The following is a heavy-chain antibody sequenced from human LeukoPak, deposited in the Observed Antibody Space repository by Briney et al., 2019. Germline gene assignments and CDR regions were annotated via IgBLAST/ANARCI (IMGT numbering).Heavy chain of an antibody. CDR2: LHSDGAT. V-gene: IGHV3-66*01. D-gene: IGHD1-26*01. Sequence: PGGSLRLSCAASGFSVSSYYMNWVRQAPGKGLQWVSILHSDGATYYADSVKGRFIISRDNSKNTLYVQMNSLRVEDTAVYYCTYDSRYSGSYGAFDIWGQGTMVTVSS. CDR1: GFSVSSYY. J-gene: IGHJ3*02. CDR3: TYDSRYSGSYGAFDI.